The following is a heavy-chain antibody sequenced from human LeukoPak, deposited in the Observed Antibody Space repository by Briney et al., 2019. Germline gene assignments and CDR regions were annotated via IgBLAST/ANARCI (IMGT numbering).Heavy chain of an antibody. D-gene: IGHD2-8*01. CDR3: ARHPTLYPD. CDR2: INSDGSST. J-gene: IGHJ4*02. CDR1: GFTLSSYW. Sequence: GGSLRLSCAASGFTLSSYWMHWVRQAPGKGLVWVSRINSDGSSTSYADSVKGRFTISRDSANNTLYLQMSSLRAEDTAVYYCARHPTLYPDWGQGTLVTVSS. V-gene: IGHV3-74*01.